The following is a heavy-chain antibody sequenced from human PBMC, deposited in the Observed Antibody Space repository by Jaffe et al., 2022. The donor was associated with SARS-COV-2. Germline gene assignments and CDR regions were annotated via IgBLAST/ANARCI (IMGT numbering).Heavy chain of an antibody. Sequence: EVQLLESGGGLVQPGGSLRLSCAASGFTFSSYAMSWVRQAPGKGLEWVSAISGSGGSTYYADSVKGRFTISRDNSKNTLYLQMNSLRAEDTAVYYCAKDWWLPVAGTAYYYYYGMDVWGQGTTVTVSS. D-gene: IGHD6-19*01. CDR2: ISGSGGST. V-gene: IGHV3-23*01. J-gene: IGHJ6*02. CDR3: AKDWWLPVAGTAYYYYYGMDV. CDR1: GFTFSSYA.